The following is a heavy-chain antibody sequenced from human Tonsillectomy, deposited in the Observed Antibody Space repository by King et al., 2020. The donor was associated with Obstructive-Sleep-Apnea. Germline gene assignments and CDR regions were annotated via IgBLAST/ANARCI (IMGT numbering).Heavy chain of an antibody. V-gene: IGHV3-15*01. J-gene: IGHJ4*02. CDR2: IKSKTDGGTT. D-gene: IGHD2-8*02. CDR3: TTKRRSPWYYFDY. CDR1: GFTFSNAW. Sequence: VQLVESGGGLVKPGGSLRLSCAASGFTFSNAWMSWVRQAPGKGLEGVGRIKSKTDGGTTDYAAPVKGRFTISRDDSKNTLYLQMNSLKTEDTAVYYCTTKRRSPWYYFDYWGQGTLVTVSS.